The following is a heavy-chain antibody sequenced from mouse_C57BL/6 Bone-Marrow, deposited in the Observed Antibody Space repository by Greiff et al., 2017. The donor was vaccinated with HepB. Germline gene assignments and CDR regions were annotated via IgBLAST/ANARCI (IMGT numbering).Heavy chain of an antibody. Sequence: EVKVEESGGGLVKPGGSLKLSCAASGFTFSSYAMSWVRQTPEKRLEWVATISDGGSYTYYPDNVKGRFTISRDNAKNNLYLQMSHLKSEDTAMYYCARDRDSYYFDYWGQGTTLTVSS. D-gene: IGHD2-12*01. CDR2: ISDGGSYT. J-gene: IGHJ2*01. CDR1: GFTFSSYA. V-gene: IGHV5-4*01. CDR3: ARDRDSYYFDY.